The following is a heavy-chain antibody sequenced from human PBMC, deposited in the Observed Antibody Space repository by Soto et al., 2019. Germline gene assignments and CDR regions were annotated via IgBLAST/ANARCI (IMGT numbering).Heavy chain of an antibody. D-gene: IGHD2-21*02. CDR3: IQSRCGGDCLQSYSSHYYYGMDV. CDR2: IYWDDDK. V-gene: IGHV2-5*02. Sequence: ESGPTLVNPTQTLTLTCTFSGFSLSTSGVGVGWIRQPPGKALEWLALIYWDDDKRYSPSLRSRLTISKDTSKNQVVLTMTNMDPVDTATYYCIQSRCGGDCLQSYSSHYYYGMDVWGQGTTVTVS. CDR1: GFSLSTSGVG. J-gene: IGHJ6*02.